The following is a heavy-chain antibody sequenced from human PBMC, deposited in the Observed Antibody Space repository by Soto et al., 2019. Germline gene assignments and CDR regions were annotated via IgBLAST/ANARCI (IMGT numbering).Heavy chain of an antibody. J-gene: IGHJ4*02. D-gene: IGHD5-18*01. V-gene: IGHV4-30-2*01. Sequence: PSETLSLTCTVSGGSISNAAYSWSLILQPPGKGLEWIGYIYPSGMPFYNPSLRSRVTISIDRSNDQFSLNLKSVTAADTAVYYCARERGGYGLFDSWGQGTLVTVSS. CDR1: GGSISNAAYS. CDR2: IYPSGMP. CDR3: ARERGGYGLFDS.